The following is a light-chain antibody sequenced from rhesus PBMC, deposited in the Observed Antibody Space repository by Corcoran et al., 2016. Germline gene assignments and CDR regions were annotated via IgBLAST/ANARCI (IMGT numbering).Light chain of an antibody. CDR1: RANIGGYY. CDR3: QSFGSSLSAHI. CDR2: ENT. V-gene: IGLV1-85*01. Sequence: QSVLTQPPSVSGAPGQRVPIYCTGSRANIGGYYVQWYQQLPGTAPKLLIYENTKRPSGVSARFSGSQSGTSASLTITGLQSDDEVDYYCQSFGSSLSAHIFGARTRLTVL. J-gene: IGLJ1*01.